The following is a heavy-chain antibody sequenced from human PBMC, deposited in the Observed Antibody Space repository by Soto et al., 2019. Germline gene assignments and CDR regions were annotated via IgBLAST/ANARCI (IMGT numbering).Heavy chain of an antibody. J-gene: IGHJ5*01. V-gene: IGHV4-59*01. CDR1: GGSIRSDY. CDR2: IYYSGST. CDR3: ARSYSSYDLDWFDP. Sequence: SETLSLTCTVSGGSIRSDYWSWIRQPPGKGQKWIGYIYYSGSTSYNPSLKSRVTISVDTSKNQFSLKLSSVTAADTAVYYCARSYSSYDLDWFDPWGRRSLVTVSS. D-gene: IGHD6-6*01.